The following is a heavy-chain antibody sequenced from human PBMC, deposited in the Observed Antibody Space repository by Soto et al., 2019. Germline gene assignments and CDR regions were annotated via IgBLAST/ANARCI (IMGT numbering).Heavy chain of an antibody. CDR3: TRDASRDSSARGWFDP. J-gene: IGHJ5*02. CDR1: GFTFLSFT. CDR2: ISSNSAYI. Sequence: GSLRLSCAASGFTFLSFTMNWVRQAPGKGLEWVSTISSNSAYIYYTDALRGRFTISRDNAKNSLHLQMNSLRAEDTAVYYCTRDASRDSSARGWFDPWGPGTLVTVSS. V-gene: IGHV3-21*01. D-gene: IGHD6-13*01.